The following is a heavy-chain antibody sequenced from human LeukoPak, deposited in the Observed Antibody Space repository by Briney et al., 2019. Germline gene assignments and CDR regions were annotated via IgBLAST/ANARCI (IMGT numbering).Heavy chain of an antibody. CDR2: IKQDGSEK. Sequence: GGSLRLSCAASGFTFSSYWMSWVRQAPGKGLEWVANIKQDGSEKYYVDSVKGRFTISRDNAKNSLYLQMNSLRAEDTAVYYCAREGYYDFWSGGGYFDYWGRGTLVTVSS. V-gene: IGHV3-7*01. D-gene: IGHD3-3*01. J-gene: IGHJ4*02. CDR3: AREGYYDFWSGGGYFDY. CDR1: GFTFSSYW.